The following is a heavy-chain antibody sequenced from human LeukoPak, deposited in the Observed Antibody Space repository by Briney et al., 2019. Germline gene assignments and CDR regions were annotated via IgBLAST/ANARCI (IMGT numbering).Heavy chain of an antibody. J-gene: IGHJ3*02. D-gene: IGHD3-16*01. CDR2: ISSSGSTI. V-gene: IGHV3-48*03. CDR3: ASHYDYPRFAFDI. Sequence: PGGSLRLSCAASGFTFSSYEMNWVRQAPGKGLEWVSYISSSGSTIYYADSVKGRFTISRHNAKNSLYLQMNSLRAEDTAVYYCASHYDYPRFAFDIWGQGTMVTVSS. CDR1: GFTFSSYE.